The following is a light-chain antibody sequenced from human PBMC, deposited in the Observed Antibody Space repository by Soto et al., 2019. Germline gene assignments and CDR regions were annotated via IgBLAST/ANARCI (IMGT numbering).Light chain of an antibody. CDR2: GTS. Sequence: EILLTQSPWTLSLSPVERSTLSCMASQSVSSSYLHWYQQKPGQAPRLLIFGTSSRATGIPDRFSGSGSATDFTLTISRLEPEDFALYYCQHYGRSPITFGQGTRLEIK. J-gene: IGKJ5*01. CDR3: QHYGRSPIT. CDR1: QSVSSSY. V-gene: IGKV3-20*01.